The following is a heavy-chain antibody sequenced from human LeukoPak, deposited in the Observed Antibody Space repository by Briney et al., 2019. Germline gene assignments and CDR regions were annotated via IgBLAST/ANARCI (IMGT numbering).Heavy chain of an antibody. CDR3: AGTVVTLDWYFDL. CDR1: GGSISSYS. J-gene: IGHJ2*01. CDR2: SYTSGTT. D-gene: IGHD4-23*01. V-gene: IGHV4-4*07. Sequence: SETLSLTCSVSGGSISSYSWNWIRQPAGKGLEWIGRSYTSGTTNYNPSLKSRVTMSIDTSKNQVSLKMRSVTAADTAVYYCAGTVVTLDWYFDLWGRGTLVSVSS.